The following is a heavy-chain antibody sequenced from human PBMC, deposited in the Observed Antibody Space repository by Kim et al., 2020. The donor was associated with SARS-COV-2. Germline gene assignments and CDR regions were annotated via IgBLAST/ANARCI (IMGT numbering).Heavy chain of an antibody. D-gene: IGHD2-2*02. CDR1: GFTFSDYY. CDR2: ISSSGSTI. J-gene: IGHJ5*02. CDR3: ARCVVPAAIRAVWFDP. Sequence: GGSLRLSCAASGFTFSDYYMSWIRQAPGKGLEWVSYISSSGSTIYYADSVKGRFTISRDNAKNSLYLQMNSLRAEDTAVYYCARCVVPAAIRAVWFDPWGQGTLVTVSS. V-gene: IGHV3-11*01.